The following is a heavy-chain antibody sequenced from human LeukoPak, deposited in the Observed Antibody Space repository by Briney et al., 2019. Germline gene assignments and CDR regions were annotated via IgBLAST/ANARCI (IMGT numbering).Heavy chain of an antibody. CDR2: SKPGVSST. CDR1: GFTFSKYW. Sequence: PGGSLRLSCAASGFTFSKYWMHWVRQVPGRGLVWVSRSKPGVSSTPYADSVRVRCTISRHNVKNAQYLERDSLRAEDTGVYYCARSNQADDYWGQGTLVTVSS. D-gene: IGHD1-14*01. J-gene: IGHJ4*02. CDR3: ARSNQADDY. V-gene: IGHV3-74*01.